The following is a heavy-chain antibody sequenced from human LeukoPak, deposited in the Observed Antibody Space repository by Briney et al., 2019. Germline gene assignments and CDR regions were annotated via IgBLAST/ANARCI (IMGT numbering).Heavy chain of an antibody. Sequence: GASVKVSCKASGYTFTSYYMHWVRQAPGQGLEWMGIINPSGGSTSYAQKFQGRVTMTRDTSTSTVYMELSSLRSEDTAVYYCASIAPHYTAMAPFDYWGQGTLVTVSS. J-gene: IGHJ4*02. CDR2: INPSGGST. D-gene: IGHD5-18*01. CDR1: GYTFTSYY. V-gene: IGHV1-46*01. CDR3: ASIAPHYTAMAPFDY.